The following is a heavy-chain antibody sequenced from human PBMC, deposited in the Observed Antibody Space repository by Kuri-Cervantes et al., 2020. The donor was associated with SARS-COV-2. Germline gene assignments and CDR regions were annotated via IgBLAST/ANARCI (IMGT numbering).Heavy chain of an antibody. D-gene: IGHD1-26*01. CDR1: GFTFSSYG. Sequence: GESLKISCAASGFTFSSYGMHWVRQAPGKGLEWVAFIRYDGSNKYYADSVKGRFTISRDNSKNTLYLQMNSLRAEDTAVYYCAKDQGIVGATVDYWGQGTLVTVSS. J-gene: IGHJ4*02. CDR3: AKDQGIVGATVDY. CDR2: IRYDGSNK. V-gene: IGHV3-30*02.